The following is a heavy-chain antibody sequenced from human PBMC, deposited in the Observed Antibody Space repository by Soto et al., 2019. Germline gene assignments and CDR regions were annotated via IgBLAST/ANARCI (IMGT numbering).Heavy chain of an antibody. CDR1: GGSISSGGYY. CDR2: IYYSGST. Sequence: SETLSLTCTVSGGSISSGGYYWSWIRQHPGKGLEWIGYIYYSGSTYYNPSLKSRVTISVDTSKNQFSLKLSSVTAADTAVYYCARGRYFDWSHLVLWGQGTLVTVSS. V-gene: IGHV4-31*03. CDR3: ARGRYFDWSHLVL. D-gene: IGHD3-9*01. J-gene: IGHJ5*02.